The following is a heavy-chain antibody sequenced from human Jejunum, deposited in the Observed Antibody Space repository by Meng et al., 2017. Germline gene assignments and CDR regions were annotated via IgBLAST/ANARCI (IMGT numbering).Heavy chain of an antibody. D-gene: IGHD3-22*01. CDR1: CDSVSSNSAA. CDR2: TYYRSKWYS. CDR3: ARDESRLLRS. J-gene: IGHJ5*02. V-gene: IGHV6-1*01. Sequence: QVHHHQPGPGLVKPPQTPARTWAITCDSVSSNSAAWNWIRQSPSRGLEWLGRTYYRSKWYSDYAVSVKSRITINTDTSKNQLSLQLNSVTPEDTAVYYCARDESRLLRSWGQGTLVTVSS.